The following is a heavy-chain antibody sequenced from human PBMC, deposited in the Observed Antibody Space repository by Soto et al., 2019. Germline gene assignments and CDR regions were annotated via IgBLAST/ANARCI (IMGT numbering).Heavy chain of an antibody. CDR3: ARARGGVSGYYGMDV. Sequence: EVQLVETGGGLIQPGGSLRLSCAASGFTVSSNYMSWVRQAPGQGLEWVSVIYGGGSTYYADSVKGRFTISRDNSKNTLYLQMNSLRAEDTAVYYCARARGGVSGYYGMDVWGQGTTVTVSS. CDR1: GFTVSSNY. V-gene: IGHV3-53*02. J-gene: IGHJ6*02. CDR2: IYGGGST. D-gene: IGHD3-16*01.